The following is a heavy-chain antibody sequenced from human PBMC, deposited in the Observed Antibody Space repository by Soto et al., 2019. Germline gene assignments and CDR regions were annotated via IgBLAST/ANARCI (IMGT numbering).Heavy chain of an antibody. V-gene: IGHV3-23*01. CDR3: AKDWYDSSAYENFDY. J-gene: IGHJ4*02. Sequence: GGSLRLSCAASGFTFSRYAVSWVRRAPGKGLEWVSSISGSGGTTHYADSVKGRFTISRDNSKNTLYLQMNSLRAEDTAVYYCAKDWYDSSAYENFDYWGQGTLVTVSS. CDR1: GFTFSRYA. CDR2: ISGSGGTT. D-gene: IGHD3-22*01.